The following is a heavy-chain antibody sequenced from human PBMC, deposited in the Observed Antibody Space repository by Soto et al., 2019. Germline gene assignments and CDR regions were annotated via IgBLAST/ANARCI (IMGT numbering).Heavy chain of an antibody. J-gene: IGHJ4*02. Sequence: QVQLVQTGGGAVLPGRSLSLSCAASGFRFSDYGMHWVRQAPGKGLEWAAVISYDGNNKYYVDSVKGRFTISRDNSKNTLYLQMEGLRLEDTAVYYCARGGRSGSSGYYNPSFDSWGQGTLVFVSS. CDR1: GFRFSDYG. CDR3: ARGGRSGSSGYYNPSFDS. D-gene: IGHD3-22*01. CDR2: ISYDGNNK. V-gene: IGHV3-30*03.